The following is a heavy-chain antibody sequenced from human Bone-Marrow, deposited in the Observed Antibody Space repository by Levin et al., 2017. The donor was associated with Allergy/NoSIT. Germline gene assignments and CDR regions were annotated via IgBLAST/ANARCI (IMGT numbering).Heavy chain of an antibody. Sequence: GGSLRLSCSASGFTFSNYAMHWVRQAPGKGLEYVSAISSNGRSTYYADSVKGRFTISRDNSKNTLYLQMSSLRAEDTAVYYCVKDRRGYDYGSLDYWGQGTLVTVSS. CDR1: GFTFSNYA. CDR3: VKDRRGYDYGSLDY. D-gene: IGHD5-12*01. V-gene: IGHV3-64D*06. CDR2: ISSNGRST. J-gene: IGHJ4*02.